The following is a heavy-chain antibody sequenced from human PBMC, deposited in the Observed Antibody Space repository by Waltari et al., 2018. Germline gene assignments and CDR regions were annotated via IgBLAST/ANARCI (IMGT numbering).Heavy chain of an antibody. CDR1: GGSISSGGYY. V-gene: IGHV4-31*03. CDR2: IYHSGRH. J-gene: IGHJ4*02. Sequence: QVQLQESGPGLVKPSQTLSLTCTVSGGSISSGGYYWSWIRQHPGKGLEWIGYIYHSGRHYYNPALKSRVTRSVDRSKNQFSLKLSSVTAADTAVYYCARERSGYSVHWGQGTLVTVSS. CDR3: ARERSGYSVH. D-gene: IGHD5-12*01.